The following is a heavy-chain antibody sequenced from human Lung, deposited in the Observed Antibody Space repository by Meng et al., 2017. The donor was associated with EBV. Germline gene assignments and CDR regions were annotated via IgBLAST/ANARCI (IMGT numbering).Heavy chain of an antibody. CDR1: GYTFRTYP. D-gene: IGHD2/OR15-2a*01. Sequence: QVPLVQSGCELKKPRASVKVSCKASGYTFRTYPINWVRQAHGRGLEGLGWISTNTGTPTYTQGFTGRFVFSLDTSVSTAYLQISSLKAEDTAVYYCARGGNFDPWGQGTLVTVSS. V-gene: IGHV7-4-1*02. J-gene: IGHJ5*02. CDR2: ISTNTGTP. CDR3: ARGGNFDP.